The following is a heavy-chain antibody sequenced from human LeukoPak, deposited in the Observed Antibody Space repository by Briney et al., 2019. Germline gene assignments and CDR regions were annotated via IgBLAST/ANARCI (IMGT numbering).Heavy chain of an antibody. J-gene: IGHJ4*02. CDR2: ISSSSSYI. D-gene: IGHD3-22*01. Sequence: GGSLRLSCAASGFTFSSYSMNWVRQAPGKGLEWVSSISSSSSYIYYTYSVKGRFTISRDNAKNSLYLQMNSLRAEDTAVYYCARVYYDSSGYYHYFDYWGQGTLVTVSS. CDR3: ARVYYDSSGYYHYFDY. V-gene: IGHV3-21*01. CDR1: GFTFSSYS.